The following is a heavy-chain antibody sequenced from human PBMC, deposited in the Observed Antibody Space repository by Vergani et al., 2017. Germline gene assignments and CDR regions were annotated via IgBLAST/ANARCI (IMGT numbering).Heavy chain of an antibody. CDR3: ARGVTYIFVNSSDYSHWLDY. CDR2: ISKDGTHD. Sequence: QVSLLESGGGVVQPGRSLTLTCSASGFGFKNFAMHWVRQAPGKGLEWVATISKDGTHDYYEPSVRGRFAVSRDNFKNTMYLQMDRLTTDETAVYFCARGVTYIFVNSSDYSHWLDYWGQGILVTVSS. V-gene: IGHV3-30*03. D-gene: IGHD3-22*01. J-gene: IGHJ4*02. CDR1: GFGFKNFA.